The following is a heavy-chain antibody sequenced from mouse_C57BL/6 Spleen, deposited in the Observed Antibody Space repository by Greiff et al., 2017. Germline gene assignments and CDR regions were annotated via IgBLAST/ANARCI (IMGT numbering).Heavy chain of an antibody. J-gene: IGHJ1*03. Sequence: VQLKESGGGLVKPGGSLKLSCAASGFTFSDYGMHWVRQAPEKGLEWVAYISSGSSTIYYADTVKGRFTISRDNAKNTLFLQMTSLRSEDTAMYYCARGDYYGSSPWYFDVWGTGTTVTVSS. V-gene: IGHV5-17*01. CDR2: ISSGSSTI. CDR1: GFTFSDYG. D-gene: IGHD1-1*01. CDR3: ARGDYYGSSPWYFDV.